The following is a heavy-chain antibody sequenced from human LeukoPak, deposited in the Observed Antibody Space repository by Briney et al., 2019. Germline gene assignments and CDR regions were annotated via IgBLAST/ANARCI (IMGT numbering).Heavy chain of an antibody. V-gene: IGHV4-59*01. CDR1: GGSISSYY. CDR3: ARDIASFLGYNSWGFFDY. D-gene: IGHD5-24*01. Sequence: SETLSLTCTVSGGSISSYYWSWIRQPPGKGLEWIGYIYYSGSTNYNPSLKSRVTISVDTSKNQFSLKLSSVTAADTAVYYCARDIASFLGYNSWGFFDYWGQGTLVTVSS. J-gene: IGHJ4*02. CDR2: IYYSGST.